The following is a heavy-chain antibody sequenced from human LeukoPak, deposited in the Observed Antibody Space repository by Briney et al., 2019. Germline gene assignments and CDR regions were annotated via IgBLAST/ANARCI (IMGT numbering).Heavy chain of an antibody. J-gene: IGHJ4*02. CDR1: GFTFSSYA. D-gene: IGHD1-26*01. CDR3: AKVSNWELLPIDY. CDR2: ISGSGGST. Sequence: PGGSLRLSCAASGFTFSSYAMSWVRQAPGKGLEWVSAISGSGGSTYYADSVKGRFTISRGNSKNTLYLQMNSLRAEDTAVYYCAKVSNWELLPIDYWGQGTLVTVSS. V-gene: IGHV3-23*01.